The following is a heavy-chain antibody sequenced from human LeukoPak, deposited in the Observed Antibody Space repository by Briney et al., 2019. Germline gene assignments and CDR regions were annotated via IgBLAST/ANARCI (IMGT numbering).Heavy chain of an antibody. Sequence: GGSLRLSCAASGFTFSSYGMHWVRQAPDKGLEWVAFIRYDGSNKYYADSVKGRFTVSRDNAKNSLYLQMNSLRVEDTAVYYCARPNCSGGSCYPEYWGQGTLVTVSS. D-gene: IGHD2-15*01. CDR1: GFTFSSYG. V-gene: IGHV3-30*02. CDR3: ARPNCSGGSCYPEY. CDR2: IRYDGSNK. J-gene: IGHJ4*02.